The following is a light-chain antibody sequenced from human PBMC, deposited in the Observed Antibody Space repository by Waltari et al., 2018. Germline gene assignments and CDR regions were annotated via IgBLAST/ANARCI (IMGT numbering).Light chain of an antibody. J-gene: IGKJ1*01. CDR1: QRSSTN. CDR2: NGA. Sequence: ERVMTQSPDILSASPGETVTPSCRASQRSSTNVAWYQHKPGQAPRLLIYNGATRHTGIPATFSGSGSGTEFTLTISSLQPEDFAVYFCQQYDDWPATFGQGTKVDI. V-gene: IGKV3-15*01. CDR3: QQYDDWPAT.